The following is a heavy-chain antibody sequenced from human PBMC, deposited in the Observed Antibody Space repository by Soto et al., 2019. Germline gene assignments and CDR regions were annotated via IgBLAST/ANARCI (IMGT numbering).Heavy chain of an antibody. CDR2: IFSNDEK. D-gene: IGHD3-3*01. V-gene: IGHV2-26*01. Sequence: SGPTLVNPTETLTLTCTVSGFSLSNARMGVSWIRQPPGKALEWLAHIFSNDEKSYSTSLKSRLTISKDTSKSQVVLTMTNMDPVDTATYYCARTGVYYDFWSGHSIIDYWGQGTLVTVSS. CDR3: ARTGVYYDFWSGHSIIDY. J-gene: IGHJ4*02. CDR1: GFSLSNARMG.